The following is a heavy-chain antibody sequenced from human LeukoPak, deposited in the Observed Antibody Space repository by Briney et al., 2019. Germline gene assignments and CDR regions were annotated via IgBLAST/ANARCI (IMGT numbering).Heavy chain of an antibody. J-gene: IGHJ4*02. D-gene: IGHD6-13*01. CDR3: ARVISSSNWRDY. CDR2: VKQDGSEK. V-gene: IGHV3-7*01. Sequence: GGSMRLSCAASGFTFSSYWMSWVRQAPGKGLEWVANVKQDGSEKYYVDSVKGRFTISRDNAKNSLYLQMNSLRAEDTAVYYCARVISSSNWRDYWGQGTLVTVSS. CDR1: GFTFSSYW.